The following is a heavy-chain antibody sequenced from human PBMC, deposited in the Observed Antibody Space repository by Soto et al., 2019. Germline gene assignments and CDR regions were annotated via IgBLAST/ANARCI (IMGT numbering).Heavy chain of an antibody. CDR3: ARAQGVLLIPPCYFDY. CDR1: GFTFSSYS. V-gene: IGHV3-21*01. D-gene: IGHD3-10*01. Sequence: PGGSLRLSCAASGFTFSSYSMNWVRQAPGKGLEWVSSISSSSSYIYYADSVKGRFTISRDNAKNSLYLQMNSLRAADTAVYYCARAQGVLLIPPCYFDYWGQGTLVTVSS. J-gene: IGHJ4*02. CDR2: ISSSSSYI.